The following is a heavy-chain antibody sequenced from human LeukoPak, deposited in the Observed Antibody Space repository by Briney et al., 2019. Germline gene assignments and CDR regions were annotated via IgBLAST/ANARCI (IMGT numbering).Heavy chain of an antibody. CDR1: GYTFTSYY. CDR2: INPSGGST. CDR3: ARYDSSGLGGFDI. D-gene: IGHD3-22*01. J-gene: IGHJ3*02. Sequence: ASVKVSCKASGYTFTSYYMHWVRQAPGQGLEWMGIINPSGGSTSYAQKFQGRVAMTRDTSTSTVYMELSSLRSEDTAVYYCARYDSSGLGGFDIWGQGTMVTVSS. V-gene: IGHV1-46*01.